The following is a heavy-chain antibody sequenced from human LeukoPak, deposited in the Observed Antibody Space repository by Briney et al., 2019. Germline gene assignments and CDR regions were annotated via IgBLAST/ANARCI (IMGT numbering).Heavy chain of an antibody. J-gene: IGHJ5*02. D-gene: IGHD6-6*01. Sequence: PSETLSLTCTVSGGSFGSYYWSWIRQPPGKGLEWIGYVYYTGNTNYNSSLKSGVTISIDTSKNQFSLKLNSVTAADTAVYYCARALYSRSSGVWFDPWGQGTLVTVSS. V-gene: IGHV4-59*01. CDR2: VYYTGNT. CDR1: GGSFGSYY. CDR3: ARALYSRSSGVWFDP.